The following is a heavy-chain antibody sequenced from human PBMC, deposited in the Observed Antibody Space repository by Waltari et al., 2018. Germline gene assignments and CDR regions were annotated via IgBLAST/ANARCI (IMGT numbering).Heavy chain of an antibody. CDR2: ISSSSSTI. J-gene: IGHJ4*02. V-gene: IGHV3-48*04. CDR1: GFTFRSYS. Sequence: EVQLVESGGGLVKAGGSLRLSCAASGFTFRSYSMNWVRQAPGKGLEWVSYISSSSSTIYYADSVKGRFTISRDNAKNSLYLQMNSLRAEDTAVYYCAKVYIAAAADYWGQGTLVTVSS. CDR3: AKVYIAAAADY. D-gene: IGHD6-13*01.